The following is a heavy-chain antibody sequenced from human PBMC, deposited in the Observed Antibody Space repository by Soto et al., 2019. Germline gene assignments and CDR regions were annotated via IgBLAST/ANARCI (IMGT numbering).Heavy chain of an antibody. V-gene: IGHV3-11*03. D-gene: IGHD3-16*01. CDR3: ARFFEERGGFDF. J-gene: IGHJ4*02. CDR1: GFSLSDYF. Sequence: PGGSLRLSCAASGFSLSDYFMSWIRQAPGKGLEWVSYISTRSSYTTYGDSMEGRFSISRDNAKNSLYLQMNSLRAEDTAVYYSARFFEERGGFDFWGQGTLVTVSS. CDR2: ISTRSSYT.